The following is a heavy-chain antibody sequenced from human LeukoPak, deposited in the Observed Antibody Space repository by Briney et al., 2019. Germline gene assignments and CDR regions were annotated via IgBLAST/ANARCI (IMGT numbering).Heavy chain of an antibody. CDR1: GFTFSSYTFSTYA. CDR3: AKGVEDSGIYYYYYMDV. CDR2: VSGSGVST. J-gene: IGHJ6*03. V-gene: IGHV3-23*01. Sequence: GGSLRLSCAASGFTFSSYTFSTYAMSWVRQAPGKGLEWVSAVSGSGVSTYYADSVKGRFTISRDNSKNTLYLQMNDLRAEDTAVYYCAKGVEDSGIYYYYYMDVWGKGTTVTVSS. D-gene: IGHD2-15*01.